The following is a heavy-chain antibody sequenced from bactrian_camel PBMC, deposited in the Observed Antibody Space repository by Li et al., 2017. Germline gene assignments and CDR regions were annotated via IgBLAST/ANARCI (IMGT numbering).Heavy chain of an antibody. J-gene: IGHJ4*01. CDR2: IDRHHMI. D-gene: IGHD3*01. Sequence: QLVESGGGSVQAGDSLTLSCSYSGNNLRAYSMGWFRQAPGQAREGIATIDRHHMIMYADSVKGRFTISKDSAKNTLYLQMNSLKPEDTAIYYCALGSYRAPRSGDYCYPSRNEYKYWGQGTQVTVS. CDR1: GNNLRAYS. V-gene: IGHV3S53*01. CDR3: ALGSYRAPRSGDYCYPSRNEYKY.